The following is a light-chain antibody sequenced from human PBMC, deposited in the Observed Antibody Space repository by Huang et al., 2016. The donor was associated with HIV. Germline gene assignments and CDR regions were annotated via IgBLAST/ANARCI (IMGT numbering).Light chain of an antibody. V-gene: IGKV2-28*01. J-gene: IGKJ4*01. CDR3: MQALQTPLT. Sequence: DIVMTQSPLSLPVTPGEPASIYCRSSRSLLHSNGYNYLDWYLQKPGQSPQLLIYLGSNRASGVPDRFSGSGSGTDFTLRISRVEAEDVGVYYCMQALQTPLTFGGGTKVEIK. CDR1: RSLLHSNGYNY. CDR2: LGS.